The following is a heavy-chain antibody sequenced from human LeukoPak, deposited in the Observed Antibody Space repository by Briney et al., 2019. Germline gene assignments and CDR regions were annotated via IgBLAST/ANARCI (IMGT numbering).Heavy chain of an antibody. CDR1: GYTLTELS. J-gene: IGHJ3*02. CDR2: FDPEDGET. D-gene: IGHD3-10*01. V-gene: IGHV1-24*01. CDR3: ATMVRGVSGAFDI. Sequence: ASVKVSCKVSGYTLTELSMHWVRQAPGKGLEWMGGFDPEDGETIYAQKFQGRGTMTEDTSTDTAYMELSSLRSEDTAVYYCATMVRGVSGAFDIWGQGTMVTVSS.